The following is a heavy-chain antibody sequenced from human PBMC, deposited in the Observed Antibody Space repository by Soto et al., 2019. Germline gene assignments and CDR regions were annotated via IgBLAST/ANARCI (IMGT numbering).Heavy chain of an antibody. CDR3: ARPYYDILTGYSNWFDP. J-gene: IGHJ5*02. V-gene: IGHV1-18*01. CDR1: GYTFTSYG. D-gene: IGHD3-9*01. Sequence: ASVKVSCKASGYTFTSYGISWVRQAPGQGLEWMGWISAYNGNTNYAQKLQGRVTMTTDTSTSTAYMELRSLRSDDTAVYYCARPYYDILTGYSNWFDPWGQGTLVTVSS. CDR2: ISAYNGNT.